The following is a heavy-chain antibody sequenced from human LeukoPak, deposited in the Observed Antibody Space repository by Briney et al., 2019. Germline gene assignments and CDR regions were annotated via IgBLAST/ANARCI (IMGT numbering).Heavy chain of an antibody. Sequence: GGSLRLSCAASGFTFDDHGMSWVRQAPGKGLEWVSGINWNGGSTGYADSVKGRFTVSRDNAKNSLYLQMNSLRAEDTAIYYCARDNYSGSRYFDHWGQGTLVTVSS. CDR1: GFTFDDHG. CDR2: INWNGGST. J-gene: IGHJ4*02. CDR3: ARDNYSGSRYFDH. V-gene: IGHV3-20*04. D-gene: IGHD1-26*01.